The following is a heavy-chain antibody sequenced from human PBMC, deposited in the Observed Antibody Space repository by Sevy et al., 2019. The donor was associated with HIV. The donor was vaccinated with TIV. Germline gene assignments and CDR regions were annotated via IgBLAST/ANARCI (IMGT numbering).Heavy chain of an antibody. CDR3: ARVLYSGSYLQRRNWFDP. D-gene: IGHD1-26*01. CDR2: ISSSSSYI. V-gene: IGHV3-21*01. J-gene: IGHJ5*02. CDR1: GFTFSSYS. Sequence: GGSLRLSCAASGFTFSSYSMNWVRQAPGKGLEWVSSISSSSSYIYYAYSVKGRFTISRDNAKNSLYLQMNSLRAEDTAVYYCARVLYSGSYLQRRNWFDPWGQGTLVTVSS.